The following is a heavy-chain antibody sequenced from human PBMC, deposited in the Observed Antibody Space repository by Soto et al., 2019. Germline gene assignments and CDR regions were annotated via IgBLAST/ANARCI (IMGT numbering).Heavy chain of an antibody. J-gene: IGHJ4*02. CDR1: GFTLSSYA. V-gene: IGHV3-23*01. CDR2: ISGTGGSI. Sequence: EVQLLESGGGLVQPGGSLRLSCGASGFTLSSYAMSWVRQAPGKGLEWVSGISGTGGSINYADSMKGRFTISRDNSKNTLYLQMNSPRAEDTAVYYCARDIVSASGGSFRTRGQSHGNEYWGQGTLITVSP. CDR3: ARDIVSASGGSFRTRGQSHGNEY. D-gene: IGHD6-25*01.